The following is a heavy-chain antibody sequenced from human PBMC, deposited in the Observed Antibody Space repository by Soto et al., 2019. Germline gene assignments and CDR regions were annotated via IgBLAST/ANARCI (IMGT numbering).Heavy chain of an antibody. Sequence: GASVKVSCKASGYTFTSYAMHWVRQAPGQRLEWMGWINAGNGNTKYPQKFQGRVTITRDTSASTAYMELSSLRSEDTAVYYCASSLAAAGTRARTTGMDVWGQGTTVTVSS. CDR1: GYTFTSYA. J-gene: IGHJ6*02. CDR3: ASSLAAAGTRARTTGMDV. V-gene: IGHV1-3*01. D-gene: IGHD6-13*01. CDR2: INAGNGNT.